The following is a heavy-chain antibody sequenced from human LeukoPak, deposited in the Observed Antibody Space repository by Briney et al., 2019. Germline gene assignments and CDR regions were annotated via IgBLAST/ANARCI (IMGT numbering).Heavy chain of an antibody. D-gene: IGHD2-21*01. Sequence: GGSLRLSCAASGFTFSSYAMSWVRQAPGKGLEWVSAISGSGGSTYYADSVKGRFTISRDNSKNTLYLQMNSLRTEDTAVYYCAKAPVTTCRGAYCYPFDYWGQGTLVTVSS. J-gene: IGHJ4*02. CDR2: ISGSGGST. V-gene: IGHV3-23*01. CDR3: AKAPVTTCRGAYCYPFDY. CDR1: GFTFSSYA.